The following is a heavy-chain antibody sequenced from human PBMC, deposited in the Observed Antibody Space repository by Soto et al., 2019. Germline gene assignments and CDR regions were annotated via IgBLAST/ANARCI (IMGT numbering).Heavy chain of an antibody. Sequence: GGSLRLSCAASGFPFSSYVMSWVRQAPGKGLEWVSGISGGGSNTFYADYVKGRFTISRDNSKKTLLLQMTSLGAEDTAVYYCAKDSNKYSSSLRGRYFDYWGQGIGVTVSS. J-gene: IGHJ4*02. CDR2: ISGGGSNT. CDR1: GFPFSSYV. CDR3: AKDSNKYSSSLRGRYFDY. V-gene: IGHV3-23*01. D-gene: IGHD4-4*01.